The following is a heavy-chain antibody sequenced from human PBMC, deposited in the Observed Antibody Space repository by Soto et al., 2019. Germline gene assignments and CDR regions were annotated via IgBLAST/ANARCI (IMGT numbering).Heavy chain of an antibody. CDR3: ARARIISGWYPYNWFDP. V-gene: IGHV1-69*06. D-gene: IGHD6-19*01. CDR1: GGTFSSYA. CDR2: IIPIFGTA. J-gene: IGHJ5*02. Sequence: ASVKVPCKASGGTFSSYAISWVRQAPGQGLEWMGGIIPIFGTANYAQKFQGRVTITADKSTSTAYMELSSLRSEDTAVYYCARARIISGWYPYNWFDPWGQGTLVTVSS.